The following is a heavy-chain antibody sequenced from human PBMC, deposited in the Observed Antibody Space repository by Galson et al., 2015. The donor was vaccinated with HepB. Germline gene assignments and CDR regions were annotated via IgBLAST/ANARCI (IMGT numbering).Heavy chain of an antibody. V-gene: IGHV1-18*04. CDR2: ISAYNGNT. J-gene: IGHJ3*02. D-gene: IGHD3-22*01. CDR3: ARDGYYYDSSGYYSGRHATGNDAFDI. CDR1: GYTFTSYG. Sequence: SVKVSCKASGYTFTSYGISWVRQAPGQGLEWMGWISAYNGNTNYAQKLQGRVTMTTDTSTSTAYMELRSLRSDDTAVYYCARDGYYYDSSGYYSGRHATGNDAFDIWGQGTMVTVSS.